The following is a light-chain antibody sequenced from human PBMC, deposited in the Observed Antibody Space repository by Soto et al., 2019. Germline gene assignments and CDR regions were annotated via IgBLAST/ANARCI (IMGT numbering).Light chain of an antibody. J-gene: IGKJ1*01. CDR3: QQSYRNPRT. CDR2: AAS. CDR1: QSISNF. V-gene: IGKV1-39*01. Sequence: DIQMTQSPSFLSASAGDRVTIFCRASQSISNFLHWYQQKPGKAPKLLIYAASKLESGVPSRFGGSGSGTDFTLTISSLQPEAFATSYCQQSYRNPRTFGLGTKVDIK.